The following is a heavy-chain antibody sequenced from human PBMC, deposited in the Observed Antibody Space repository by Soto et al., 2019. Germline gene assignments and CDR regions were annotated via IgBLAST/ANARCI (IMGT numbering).Heavy chain of an antibody. Sequence: QLQLQESGPGLVKPSETLSLTCSVSDDSISSSNYYRAWIRQPPGKGLEWIGSIHYTGSTYYNPSLKSRVTXLVXTXMNQFSLKLTSVSAADTAVYYCARRECSGGTCSFDPWGQGTLVTVSS. CDR2: IHYTGST. J-gene: IGHJ5*02. D-gene: IGHD2-15*01. V-gene: IGHV4-39*01. CDR1: DDSISSSNYY. CDR3: ARRECSGGTCSFDP.